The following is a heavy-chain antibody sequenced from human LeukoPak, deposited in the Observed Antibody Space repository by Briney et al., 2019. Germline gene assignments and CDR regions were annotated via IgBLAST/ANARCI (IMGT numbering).Heavy chain of an antibody. CDR2: ISAYNGNT. CDR3: ARDFHMGYSSSWFDY. D-gene: IGHD6-13*01. J-gene: IGHJ4*02. Sequence: ASVKVSCKASGYTFTSYGISWVRQAPGQGLEWMGWISAYNGNTNYAQKLQGRVTMTTDTSTSTAYMELRSLRSDDTAVYYCARDFHMGYSSSWFDYWGQGTLVTVSS. V-gene: IGHV1-18*01. CDR1: GYTFTSYG.